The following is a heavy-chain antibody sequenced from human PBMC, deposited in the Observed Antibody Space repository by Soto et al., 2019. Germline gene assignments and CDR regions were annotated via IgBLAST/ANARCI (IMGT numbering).Heavy chain of an antibody. CDR2: ITANNGYT. Sequence: GASVKVSCKATGYSFTTYGITWVRQAPGQGLEWMGWITANNGYTIYAQKFQGRLTMTTDRSTTTAYMELRSLRSEDTAVYYCARVRGRIMITIGGVGGAFDIWGQGTMVTVSS. D-gene: IGHD3-16*01. J-gene: IGHJ3*02. V-gene: IGHV1-18*01. CDR1: GYSFTTYG. CDR3: ARVRGRIMITIGGVGGAFDI.